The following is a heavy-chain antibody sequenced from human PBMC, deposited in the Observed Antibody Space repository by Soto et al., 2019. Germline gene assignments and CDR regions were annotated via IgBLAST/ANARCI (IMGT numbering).Heavy chain of an antibody. Sequence: EVQLVESGGGLVKPGGSLRLSCAASGFTFSSYSMNWVRQAPGKGLEWVSSISSSSSYIYYADSVKGRFTISRDNAKNSLYLQMNSLRAEDTAVYYCARAYSSSWYFDLWGRGTLVTVSS. CDR1: GFTFSSYS. CDR2: ISSSSSYI. CDR3: ARAYSSSWYFDL. J-gene: IGHJ2*01. D-gene: IGHD6-13*01. V-gene: IGHV3-21*01.